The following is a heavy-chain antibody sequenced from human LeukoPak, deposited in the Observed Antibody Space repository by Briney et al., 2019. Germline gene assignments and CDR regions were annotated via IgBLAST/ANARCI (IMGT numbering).Heavy chain of an antibody. J-gene: IGHJ4*02. D-gene: IGHD6-13*01. Sequence: GESLKISCKGSGYSFTNFWVSWVRQVPGKGLEWMGVIYLGDSDTRYSPSLRGQVTISADKSTSTAYLQWNSLKASDTAMYFCARHMGGYSNSPFDYWGQGTLVTVSS. CDR3: ARHMGGYSNSPFDY. CDR2: IYLGDSDT. V-gene: IGHV5-51*01. CDR1: GYSFTNFW.